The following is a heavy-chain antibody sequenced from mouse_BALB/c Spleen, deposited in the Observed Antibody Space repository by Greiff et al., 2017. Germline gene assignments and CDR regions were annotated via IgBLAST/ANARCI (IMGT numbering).Heavy chain of an antibody. CDR2: ISYDGSN. D-gene: IGHD2-1*01. V-gene: IGHV3-6*02. CDR3: AREEDYGNYWYFDV. J-gene: IGHJ1*01. Sequence: VQLQQSGPGLVKPSQSLSLTCSVTGYSITSGYYWTWIRQFPGNKLEWMGYISYDGSNNYNPSLKNRISITRDTSKNQFFLKLNSVTTEDTATYYCAREEDYGNYWYFDVWGAGTTVTVSS. CDR1: GYSITSGYY.